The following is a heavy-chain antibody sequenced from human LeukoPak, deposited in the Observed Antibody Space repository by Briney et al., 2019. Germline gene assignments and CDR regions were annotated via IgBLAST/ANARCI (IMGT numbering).Heavy chain of an antibody. CDR3: ASGPPRPTQLVDYYYYYGMDV. J-gene: IGHJ6*02. CDR2: TYYRSKWNK. V-gene: IGHV6-1*01. D-gene: IGHD6-13*01. CDR1: GDSVSSNSAA. Sequence: SQTLSLTCAISGDSVSSNSAAWNWIRQSPSRGLEWLGRTYYRSKWNKNYAASVKSRITINPDTSKNHLSLQLNSVTPEDTAVYYCASGPPRPTQLVDYYYYYGMDVWGQGTTVTVSS.